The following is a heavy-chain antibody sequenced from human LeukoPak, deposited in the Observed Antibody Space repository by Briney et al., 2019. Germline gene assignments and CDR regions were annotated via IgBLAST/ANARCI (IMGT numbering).Heavy chain of an antibody. CDR2: IKQDGSEK. Sequence: PGGSLRLSCAASGFTFSTYWMSWVRQAPGKGLEWVANIKQDGSEKYYVDSVKGRFTISRDNAKNSLSLQMNSLRAEDTAVYYCARGVHSTSFAAFYYFDYWGQGTLVTVSS. CDR3: ARGVHSTSFAAFYYFDY. CDR1: GFTFSTYW. V-gene: IGHV3-7*01. D-gene: IGHD2-2*01. J-gene: IGHJ4*02.